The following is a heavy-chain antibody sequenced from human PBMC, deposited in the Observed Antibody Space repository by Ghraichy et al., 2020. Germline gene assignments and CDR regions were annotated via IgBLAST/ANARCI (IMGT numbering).Heavy chain of an antibody. J-gene: IGHJ5*02. CDR3: ARVKSYTHPENWFDP. CDR1: GYTFTSYD. CDR2: MNPNSGNT. D-gene: IGHD2-2*02. V-gene: IGHV1-8*01. Sequence: ASVKVSCKASGYTFTSYDINWVRQATGQGLEWMGWMNPNSGNTGYAQKFQGRVTMTRNTSISTAYMELRSLRSEDTAVYYCARVKSYTHPENWFDPWGQGTLVTVSS.